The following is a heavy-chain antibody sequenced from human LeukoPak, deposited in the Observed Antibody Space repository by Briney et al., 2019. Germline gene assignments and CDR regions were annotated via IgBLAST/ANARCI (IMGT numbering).Heavy chain of an antibody. CDR1: DGSFSGYY. J-gene: IGHJ6*02. D-gene: IGHD2-2*01. CDR2: INHSGST. Sequence: SETLSLTCAVYDGSFSGYYWSWIRQPPGKGLEWIGEINHSGSTNYNPSLKSRVTISVDTSKNQFPLKLSSVTAADTAVYYCARGTCSSTSCYAGPFYYYYYGMDVWGQGTTVTVSS. CDR3: ARGTCSSTSCYAGPFYYYYYGMDV. V-gene: IGHV4-34*01.